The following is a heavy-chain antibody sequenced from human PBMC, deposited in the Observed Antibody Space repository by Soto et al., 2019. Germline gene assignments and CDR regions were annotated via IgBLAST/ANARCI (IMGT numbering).Heavy chain of an antibody. V-gene: IGHV3-23*01. Sequence: GGSLRLSCAASGFSFNFFAMSWVRQAPGKGLEWVSGISGSGDRTHYVDSVKGRFTISRDNVKNTLYLQMNSLRAEDTALYYCAKASTYEYVWGSFRYFFDHWGQGALVPVSS. CDR1: GFSFNFFA. CDR2: ISGSGDRT. J-gene: IGHJ4*02. D-gene: IGHD3-16*02. CDR3: AKASTYEYVWGSFRYFFDH.